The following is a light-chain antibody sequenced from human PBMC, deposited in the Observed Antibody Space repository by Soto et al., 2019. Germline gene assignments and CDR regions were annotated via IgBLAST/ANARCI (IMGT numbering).Light chain of an antibody. CDR3: QQYDNWPPWT. J-gene: IGKJ1*01. CDR1: ESVGSH. CDR2: GVS. V-gene: IGKV3-15*01. Sequence: DTVMTQSPATLSVSPGETATLSCRASESVGSHLAWYQQKAGQAPRLLIYGVSTRATGIPARFRGSGSETDFTLTISSLQSEDSAMYYCQQYDNWPPWTFGQGTKVEI.